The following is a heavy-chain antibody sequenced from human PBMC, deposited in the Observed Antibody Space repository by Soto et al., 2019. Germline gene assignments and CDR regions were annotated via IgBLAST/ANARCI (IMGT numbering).Heavy chain of an antibody. CDR3: ARDIMAP. V-gene: IGHV1-8*01. D-gene: IGHD5-12*01. J-gene: IGHJ5*02. CDR1: GYTISSYD. CDR2: MSPGSGDT. Sequence: VQLVQSGAEVKKPGASVKVSCRASGYTISSYDINWVRQAPGQGLEWMGRMSPGSGDTGYAPSFQGRVAKTRNISINTAYLELTSLTPEDTGVYFCARDIMAPWGQGTLVTVSA.